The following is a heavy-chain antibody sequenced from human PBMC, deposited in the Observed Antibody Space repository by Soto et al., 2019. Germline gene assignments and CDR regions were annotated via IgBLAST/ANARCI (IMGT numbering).Heavy chain of an antibody. Sequence: GGSLRLSCLASGFIFRSYAMHWVRQAPGKGLEWVAVITYDGINGYYADSVRGRFAISRDNSKNTLYLQMNSLRPEDTAVYYCARAFSGSYPNFDYWGQGTLVTVSS. CDR2: ITYDGING. CDR1: GFIFRSYA. D-gene: IGHD1-26*01. CDR3: ARAFSGSYPNFDY. V-gene: IGHV3-30*09. J-gene: IGHJ4*02.